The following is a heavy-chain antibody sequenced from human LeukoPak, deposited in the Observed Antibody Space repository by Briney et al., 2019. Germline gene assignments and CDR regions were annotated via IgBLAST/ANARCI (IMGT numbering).Heavy chain of an antibody. J-gene: IGHJ4*02. D-gene: IGHD2-21*01. Sequence: SETLSLTFTVSGDSFSSYYWSWIRQPPGKGLEWIGYIYYSGSTSYNPSLKSRVTISIDTSKNQFSLKLSSVTAADTAVYYCARGLVYSDYWGQGTLVTVSS. V-gene: IGHV4-59*01. CDR1: GDSFSSYY. CDR3: ARGLVYSDY. CDR2: IYYSGST.